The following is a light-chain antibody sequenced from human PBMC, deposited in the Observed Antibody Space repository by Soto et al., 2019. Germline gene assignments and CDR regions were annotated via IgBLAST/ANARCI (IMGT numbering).Light chain of an antibody. CDR1: QSVSSSY. CDR2: GAS. CDR3: QQYASSPRT. J-gene: IGKJ1*01. V-gene: IGKV3-20*01. Sequence: EIVLTPSPGTLSLSPGERATLSCRASQSVSSSYLAWYQQKPGQAPRLLIYGASSRATGIPDRFSGSGSGTDFTLTISRLEPEDFAVYYCQQYASSPRTFGQGTKVDNK.